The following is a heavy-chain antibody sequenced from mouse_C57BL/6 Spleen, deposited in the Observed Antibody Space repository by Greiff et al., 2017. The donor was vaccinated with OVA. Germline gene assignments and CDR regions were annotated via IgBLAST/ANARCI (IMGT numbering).Heavy chain of an antibody. J-gene: IGHJ3*01. Sequence: EVHLVESGEGLVKPGGSLKLSCAASGFTFSSYAMSWVRQTPEKRLEWVAYISSGGGYIYYADTVKGRFTISRDNARNTLYLQMSSLKSEDTAMYYCTRDFTTVVTTKAWFAYWGQGTLVTVSA. D-gene: IGHD1-1*01. V-gene: IGHV5-9-1*02. CDR3: TRDFTTVVTTKAWFAY. CDR1: GFTFSSYA. CDR2: ISSGGGYI.